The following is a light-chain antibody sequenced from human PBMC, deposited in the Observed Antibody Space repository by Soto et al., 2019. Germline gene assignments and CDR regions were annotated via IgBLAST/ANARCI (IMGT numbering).Light chain of an antibody. CDR2: WAS. J-gene: IGKJ2*01. CDR3: LQCFRVPYS. Sequence: DIVMTQSPDSLAVSLGERATIKCKSSQDVFYSTHDKNFLAWYQHKPGQPPKLLIYWASARASGVPDRCSDSGCGTDFTLTISSLQAEDVAVYYCLQCFRVPYSFGQGTQLEIK. CDR1: QDVFYSTHDKNF. V-gene: IGKV4-1*01.